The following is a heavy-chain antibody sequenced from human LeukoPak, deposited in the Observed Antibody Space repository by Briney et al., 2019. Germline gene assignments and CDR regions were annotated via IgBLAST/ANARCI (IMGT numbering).Heavy chain of an antibody. CDR1: GFTFDEYT. J-gene: IGHJ4*02. V-gene: IGHV3-43*01. CDR2: ISWDGGST. Sequence: PGGSLRLFCAASGFTFDEYTMHWVRQTTGKGLEWLSLISWDGGSTYYADSVKGRFTISRDNSKNSLYLQMNSLRTEDTALYYCAKGHIVGAITEFDYWGQGTLVTVSS. D-gene: IGHD1-26*01. CDR3: AKGHIVGAITEFDY.